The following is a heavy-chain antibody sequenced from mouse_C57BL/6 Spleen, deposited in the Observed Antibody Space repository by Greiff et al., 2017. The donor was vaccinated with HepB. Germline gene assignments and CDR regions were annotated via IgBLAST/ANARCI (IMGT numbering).Heavy chain of an antibody. CDR2: ISYDGSN. CDR1: GYSITSGYY. D-gene: IGHD1-1*01. CDR3: ARAVHYYGSSYYAMDY. J-gene: IGHJ4*01. V-gene: IGHV3-6*01. Sequence: EVQLQESGPGLVKPSQSLSLTCSVTGYSITSGYYWNWIRQFPGNKLEWMGYISYDGSNNYNPSLKNRISITRNTSKNQFFLKLNSVTTEDTATYYCARAVHYYGSSYYAMDYWGQGTSVTVSS.